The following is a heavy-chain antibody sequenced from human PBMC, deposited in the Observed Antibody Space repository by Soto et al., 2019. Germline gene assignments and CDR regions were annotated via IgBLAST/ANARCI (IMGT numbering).Heavy chain of an antibody. J-gene: IGHJ4*02. CDR3: AKDGVVRGVNPYYFDY. D-gene: IGHD3-10*01. CDR2: ISGSGGST. CDR1: GFTFSSYA. Sequence: EVQLLESGGGLVQPGGSLRLSCAASGFTFSSYAMSWVRQAPGKGLEWVSAISGSGGSTYYADSVKGRFTISRDNSKNXLYLQMNSLRAEDTAVYYCAKDGVVRGVNPYYFDYWGQGTLVTVSS. V-gene: IGHV3-23*01.